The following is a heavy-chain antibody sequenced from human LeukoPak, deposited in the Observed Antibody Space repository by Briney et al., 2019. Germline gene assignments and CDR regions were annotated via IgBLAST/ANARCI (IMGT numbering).Heavy chain of an antibody. CDR2: IIPIFGTA. J-gene: IGHJ4*02. Sequence: ASVKVSCKASGGTFSSYAISWVRQAPGQGLEWMGGIIPIFGTANYAQKFQGRVTITRNTSISTAYMELSSLRSEDTAVYYCARRAGLHYYDSSGYSLGYWGQGTLVTVSS. V-gene: IGHV1-69*05. CDR3: ARRAGLHYYDSSGYSLGY. CDR1: GGTFSSYA. D-gene: IGHD3-22*01.